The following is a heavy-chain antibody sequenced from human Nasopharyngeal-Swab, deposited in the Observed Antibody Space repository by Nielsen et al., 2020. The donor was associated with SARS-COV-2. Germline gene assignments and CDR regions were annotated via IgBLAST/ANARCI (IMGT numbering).Heavy chain of an antibody. CDR1: GFTFSSYW. D-gene: IGHD3-9*01. Sequence: GESLKISCAASGFTFSSYWMSWVRQAPGKGLEWVANIKQDGSEKYYVDSVKGRFTISRDNAKNSLYLQMNSLRAEDTAVYYCARSYNPGGFGWLLSNDWGQGTLVTVSS. J-gene: IGHJ4*02. CDR3: ARSYNPGGFGWLLSND. CDR2: IKQDGSEK. V-gene: IGHV3-7*01.